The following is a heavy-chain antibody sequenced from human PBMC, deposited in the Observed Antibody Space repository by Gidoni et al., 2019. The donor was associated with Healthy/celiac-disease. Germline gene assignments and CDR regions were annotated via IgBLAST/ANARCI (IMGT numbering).Heavy chain of an antibody. V-gene: IGHV3-30*04. Sequence: QVQLVESGGGVVQPGCSLRLSCSASGFTFSSYAMHWVRQAPGKGLEWVAVISYDGSNKYYADSVKGRFTISRDNSKNTLYLQMNSLRAEDTAVYYCARDGDYYDSSGYPSHWGQGTLVTVSS. CDR2: ISYDGSNK. CDR3: ARDGDYYDSSGYPSH. CDR1: GFTFSSYA. J-gene: IGHJ4*02. D-gene: IGHD3-22*01.